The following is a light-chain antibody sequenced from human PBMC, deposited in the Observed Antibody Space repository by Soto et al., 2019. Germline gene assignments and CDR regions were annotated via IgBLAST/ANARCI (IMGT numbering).Light chain of an antibody. CDR3: QQYNSYPT. V-gene: IGKV1-5*03. J-gene: IGKJ1*01. Sequence: IQMTQSPSTLSASLGDRVTFTCRASQSISSWLAWYQQKPGKAPKLLIYKASSLEGGVPSRFSGSGSGTEFTLTISSLQPDDFATYYCQQYNSYPTFGQGTKVDIK. CDR1: QSISSW. CDR2: KAS.